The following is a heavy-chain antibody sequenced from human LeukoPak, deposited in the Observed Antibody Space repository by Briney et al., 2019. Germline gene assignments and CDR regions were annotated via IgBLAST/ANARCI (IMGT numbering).Heavy chain of an antibody. J-gene: IGHJ3*01. CDR1: GGSISTFY. CDR2: IFQTGHS. Sequence: SETLSLTCTVSGGSISTFYWSWLRQPPGKGLEWIGYIFQTGHSNYNPSLKGRVTISVDTSKNPLSLKLYSVTVADTAIYYCARHPFSDGFDFWGQGTMVTVSS. CDR3: ARHPFSDGFDF. V-gene: IGHV4-59*08.